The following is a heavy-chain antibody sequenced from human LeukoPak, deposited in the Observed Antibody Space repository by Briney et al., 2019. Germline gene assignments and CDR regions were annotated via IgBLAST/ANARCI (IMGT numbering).Heavy chain of an antibody. V-gene: IGHV6-1*01. D-gene: IGHD2-21*02. J-gene: IGHJ3*02. CDR1: GDSVSSNSAA. CDR3: ARHLGTSGRCGGDCYSDAFDI. CDR2: TYYRSKWYN. Sequence: SQTLSLTCAISGDSVSSNSAAWNWIRQSPSRGLGWLGRTYYRSKWYNDYAVSVKSRITINPDTSKNQFSLKLSSVTAADTAVYYCARHLGTSGRCGGDCYSDAFDIWGQGTMLTVSS.